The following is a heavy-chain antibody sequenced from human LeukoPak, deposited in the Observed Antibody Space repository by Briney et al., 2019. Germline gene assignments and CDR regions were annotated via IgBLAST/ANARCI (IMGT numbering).Heavy chain of an antibody. D-gene: IGHD6-13*01. CDR1: GFTVSSNY. CDR3: ARGFGYSNNYYFDY. V-gene: IGHV3-66*01. J-gene: IGHJ4*02. CDR2: IYSGGST. Sequence: GGSLRLSCAASGFTVSSNYMSWVRQAPGKGLEGVSVIYSGGSTYYAASVKARFTISRDNSKNTLYLQMNRLRAEDTAVYHCARGFGYSNNYYFDYWGQGTLVTVSS.